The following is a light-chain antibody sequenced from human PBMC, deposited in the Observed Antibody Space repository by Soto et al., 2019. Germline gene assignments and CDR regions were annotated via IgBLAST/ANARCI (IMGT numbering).Light chain of an antibody. V-gene: IGKV1-5*03. CDR1: QSISIW. Sequence: DIQMTQSPSTLSASVGDRVTITCRASQSISIWLAWYQQKPGKAPKILIYKASSLESGVPSRFSGSGSGTEFTLTISSLQPDDLATYYCQQYHIYSGTFGQGTKVDIK. CDR3: QQYHIYSGT. CDR2: KAS. J-gene: IGKJ1*01.